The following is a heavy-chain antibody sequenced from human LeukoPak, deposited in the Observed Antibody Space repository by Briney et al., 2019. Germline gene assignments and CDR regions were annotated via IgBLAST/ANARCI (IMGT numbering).Heavy chain of an antibody. V-gene: IGHV3-21*01. Sequence: PGGSLRLSCAASGFTFSSYSMNWVRQAPGRGLEWVSSISSSSSYIYYADSVKGRFTISRDNAKNSLYLQMNSLRAEDTAVYYCASWGTHTSRNPPGRGDPADYMDVWGKGTTVTVSS. J-gene: IGHJ6*03. CDR1: GFTFSSYS. D-gene: IGHD3-10*01. CDR2: ISSSSSYI. CDR3: ASWGTHTSRNPPGRGDPADYMDV.